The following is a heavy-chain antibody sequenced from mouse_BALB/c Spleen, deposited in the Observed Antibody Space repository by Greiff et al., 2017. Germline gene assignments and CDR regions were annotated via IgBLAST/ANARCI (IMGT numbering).Heavy chain of an antibody. Sequence: VQRVESGPGLMAPSQSLSITCTVSGFSLTSYGVHWVRQPPGKGLEWLGVIWAGGSTNYNSALMSRLSISKDNSKSQVFLKMNGLQTDDTAMYYCAREIYGSSYGYFDVWGAGTTVTVSS. J-gene: IGHJ1*01. CDR3: AREIYGSSYGYFDV. CDR1: GFSLTSYG. V-gene: IGHV2-9*02. CDR2: IWAGGST. D-gene: IGHD1-1*01.